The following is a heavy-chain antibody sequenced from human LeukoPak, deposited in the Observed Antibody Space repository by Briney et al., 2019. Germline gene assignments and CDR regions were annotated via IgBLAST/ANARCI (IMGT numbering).Heavy chain of an antibody. J-gene: IGHJ4*02. CDR3: ARAMSGYSSSSDFDY. Sequence: ASVKVSCKASGYTFTGYYMHWVRQAPGQGLEWMGWINPNSGGTNYAQKFQGRVTMTRDTSISTAYMELSRLRSDDTAVYYCARAMSGYSSSSDFDYWGQGTLATVSS. CDR1: GYTFTGYY. CDR2: INPNSGGT. V-gene: IGHV1-2*02. D-gene: IGHD6-6*01.